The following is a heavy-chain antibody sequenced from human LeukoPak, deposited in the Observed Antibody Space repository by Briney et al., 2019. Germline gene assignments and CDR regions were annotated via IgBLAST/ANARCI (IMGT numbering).Heavy chain of an antibody. V-gene: IGHV3-30-3*01. D-gene: IGHD6-13*01. CDR2: ISYDGSNK. CDR1: GFTFSSYA. Sequence: PGRSLRLSCAASGFTFSSYAMHWVRQAPGKGLEWVAVISYDGSNKYYADSVKGRFTISRDNSKNTLYLQMNSLRAEDTAVYYCARGGYSSSRGAFDPWGQGTLVTVSS. J-gene: IGHJ5*02. CDR3: ARGGYSSSRGAFDP.